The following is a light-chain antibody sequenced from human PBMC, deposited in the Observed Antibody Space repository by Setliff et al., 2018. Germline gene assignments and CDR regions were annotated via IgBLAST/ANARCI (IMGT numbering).Light chain of an antibody. V-gene: IGLV2-14*03. CDR2: DVS. CDR1: SSDVGGYNY. CDR3: SSYTSSSTLV. Sequence: ALTQPASVSGSPGQSITISCTGTSSDVGGYNYVSWYQQHPGKTPKLMIYDVSNRPSGVSNRFSGSKSGNTASLTISGLQAEDEADYYCSSYTSSSTLVFGGGTKVTVL. J-gene: IGLJ2*01.